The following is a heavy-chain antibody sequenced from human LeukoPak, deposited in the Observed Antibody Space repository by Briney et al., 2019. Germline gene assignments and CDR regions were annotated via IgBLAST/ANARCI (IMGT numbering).Heavy chain of an antibody. D-gene: IGHD5-12*01. Sequence: PSETLSLTCTVSGYSISSGYYWGWIRQPPGKGLEWIGSIYHSGSTYYNPSLKSRVTISVDTSKNQFSLKLSSVTAADTAVYYCARVPRDIVAPDYWGQGTLVTVSS. V-gene: IGHV4-38-2*02. CDR1: GYSISSGYY. J-gene: IGHJ4*02. CDR3: ARVPRDIVAPDY. CDR2: IYHSGST.